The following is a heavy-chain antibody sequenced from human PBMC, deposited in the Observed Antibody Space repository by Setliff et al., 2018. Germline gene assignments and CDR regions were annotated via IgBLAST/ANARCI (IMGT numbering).Heavy chain of an antibody. J-gene: IGHJ4*02. V-gene: IGHV3-21*01. CDR1: GFTFSSYS. Sequence: GGSLRLSCAASGFTFSSYSMNWVRQAPGKGLEWVSSISSSSSYIYYADSVKGRFTISRDNAKNSLYLQMNSLRAEDTAVYSCARARGYSYGPFDYWGQGTLVTVSS. CDR2: ISSSSSYI. D-gene: IGHD5-18*01. CDR3: ARARGYSYGPFDY.